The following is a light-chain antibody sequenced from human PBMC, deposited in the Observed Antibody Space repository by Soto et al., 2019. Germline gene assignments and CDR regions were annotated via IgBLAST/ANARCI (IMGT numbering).Light chain of an antibody. CDR1: QSISSY. V-gene: IGKV1-39*01. CDR3: QQSYSTPT. Sequence: DIQMTQSPSSLSASVGDRVTITCRASQSISSYLNWYQQKPGKAPKLLIYAASSLQSGVPSRFSGSGSGTDFTLTISSLQPEYFATYYCQQSYSTPTFGQGPKVDIK. CDR2: AAS. J-gene: IGKJ1*01.